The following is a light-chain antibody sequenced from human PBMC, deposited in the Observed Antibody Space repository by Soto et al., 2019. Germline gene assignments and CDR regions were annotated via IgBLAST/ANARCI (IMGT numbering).Light chain of an antibody. CDR1: QTIRSNS. Sequence: ETVLTQSPGTLSLSPGERATLSCRASQTIRSNSLSWYRQTPGQAPRLLIYGASNRATGIADRLSGSGSGTDFTLIISRLEPEDFALYYCQQYGSLPWTFGQGTQVEIK. CDR3: QQYGSLPWT. CDR2: GAS. J-gene: IGKJ1*01. V-gene: IGKV3-20*01.